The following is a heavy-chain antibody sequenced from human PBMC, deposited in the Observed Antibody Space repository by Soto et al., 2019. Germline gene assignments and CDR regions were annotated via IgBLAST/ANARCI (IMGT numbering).Heavy chain of an antibody. CDR1: GGSISSGGYY. D-gene: IGHD6-19*01. J-gene: IGHJ4*02. Sequence: QVQLQESGPGLVKPSQTLSLTCTVSGGSISSGGYYWSWIRQHPGKGLEWIGYIYYSGSTYYNPSLKSRVTISVDTSKNQFSLKLSSVTAADTAVYYCARVGIAVAGVPDYFDYWGQGTLVTVSS. V-gene: IGHV4-31*03. CDR2: IYYSGST. CDR3: ARVGIAVAGVPDYFDY.